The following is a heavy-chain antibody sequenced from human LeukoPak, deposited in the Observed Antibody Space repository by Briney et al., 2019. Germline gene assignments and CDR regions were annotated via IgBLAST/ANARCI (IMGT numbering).Heavy chain of an antibody. CDR2: INLNSGAT. J-gene: IGHJ4*02. V-gene: IGHV1-2*02. CDR3: ARALGSGSYYQAY. Sequence: ASVKVSCKASGFTFTDYYMHWVRQAPGQGLEWMGWINLNSGATGSAQKFQGSVTMTRDTSISTAYMELSRLRSDGTAVFYCARALGSGSYYQAYWGQGTLVTVSS. D-gene: IGHD3-10*01. CDR1: GFTFTDYY.